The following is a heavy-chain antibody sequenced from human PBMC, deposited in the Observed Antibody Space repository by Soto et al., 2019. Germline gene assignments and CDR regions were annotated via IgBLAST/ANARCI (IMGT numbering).Heavy chain of an antibody. V-gene: IGHV1-18*01. D-gene: IGHD3-9*01. Sequence: QVQLVQSGAEVKKPGASVKVSCKASGYTFTSYGISWVRQAPGQGLEWMGWISAYNGNTNYAQKLQGRVTMTTDTSTSTAYMELRRLRSDDTAVYYSARDGYDILTGHPFDYWGQGTLVTVSS. J-gene: IGHJ4*02. CDR1: GYTFTSYG. CDR2: ISAYNGNT. CDR3: ARDGYDILTGHPFDY.